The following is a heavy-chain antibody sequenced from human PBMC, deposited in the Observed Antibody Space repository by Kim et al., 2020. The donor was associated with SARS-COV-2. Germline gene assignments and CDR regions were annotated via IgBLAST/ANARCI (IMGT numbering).Heavy chain of an antibody. D-gene: IGHD3-16*02. Sequence: ASVKVSCKASGYTFTNNAISWVRQAPGQGLEWMGWINTDTGNPTYAQALTRRFVFSVDTSVTTAYLQISSLEAEDTALYYSARVIWGTYRYTDYWGQGTLVTVAS. J-gene: IGHJ4*02. CDR2: INTDTGNP. CDR1: GYTFTNNA. CDR3: ARVIWGTYRYTDY. V-gene: IGHV7-4-1*02.